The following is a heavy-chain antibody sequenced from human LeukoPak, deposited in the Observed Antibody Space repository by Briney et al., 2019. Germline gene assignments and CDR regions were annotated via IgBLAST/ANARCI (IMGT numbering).Heavy chain of an antibody. Sequence: ASVKVSCKASGYTFTGYYMHWVRQAPGQGLEWMGWINPNSGGTNYAQKFQGRVTMTRDTSISTAYMELSRLRSDDTAVYYCARGVGDSSSWYGASDYWGQGTTVTVSS. CDR2: INPNSGGT. CDR3: ARGVGDSSSWYGASDY. D-gene: IGHD6-13*01. V-gene: IGHV1-2*02. J-gene: IGHJ4*03. CDR1: GYTFTGYY.